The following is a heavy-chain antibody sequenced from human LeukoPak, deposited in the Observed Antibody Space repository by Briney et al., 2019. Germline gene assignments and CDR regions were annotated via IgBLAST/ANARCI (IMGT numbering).Heavy chain of an antibody. CDR3: ARLSYDSSGYYYEGAFDI. V-gene: IGHV3-23*01. CDR2: ISGSGGST. Sequence: PGGSLRLSCAASGFTFSSYGMSWVRQAPGKGLEWVSAISGSGGSTYYADSVKGRFTISRDNSKNTLYLQMNSLRAEDTAVYYCARLSYDSSGYYYEGAFDIWGQGTMVTVSS. D-gene: IGHD3-22*01. J-gene: IGHJ3*02. CDR1: GFTFSSYG.